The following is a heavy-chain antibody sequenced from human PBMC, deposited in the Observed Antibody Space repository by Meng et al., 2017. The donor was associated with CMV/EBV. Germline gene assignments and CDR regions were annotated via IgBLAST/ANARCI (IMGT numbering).Heavy chain of an antibody. CDR3: VRVEDIAAEESTGYYYYGMDV. V-gene: IGHV3-30-3*01. CDR1: GFTFSSYA. Sequence: GGSLRLSCAASGFTFSSYAMHWVRQAPGKGLEWVAVISYDGSNKYYADSVKGRFTISRDNSKNTLYLQMNSLRAEDTAVYYCVRVEDIAAEESTGYYYYGMDVWGQGTTVTVSS. D-gene: IGHD6-13*01. J-gene: IGHJ6*02. CDR2: ISYDGSNK.